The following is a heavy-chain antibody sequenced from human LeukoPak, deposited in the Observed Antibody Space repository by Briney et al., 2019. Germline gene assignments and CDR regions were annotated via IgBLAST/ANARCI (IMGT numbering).Heavy chain of an antibody. CDR3: ARALPNLRGYSYANDY. V-gene: IGHV4-59*01. CDR1: GGSISSYY. J-gene: IGHJ4*02. CDR2: IYYSGST. D-gene: IGHD5-18*01. Sequence: SETLSLTCTVSGGSISSYYWSWIRQPPGKGLEWIGYIYYSGSTNYNPSLKSRVTISVDTSKNQFSLKLSSVTAADTAVYYCARALPNLRGYSYANDYWGQGTLVTVSS.